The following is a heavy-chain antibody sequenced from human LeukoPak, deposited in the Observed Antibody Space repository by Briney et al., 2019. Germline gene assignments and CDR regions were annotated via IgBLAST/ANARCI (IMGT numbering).Heavy chain of an antibody. Sequence: GGSLRLSCAASGFTFSSFEMKWVRQAPGKGLEWVSYISSGGSTIYYADSVKGRFTISRDNAKNSLYLQMNSLRAEDTAVYYCARDQGGVGYWGQGTLVTVSS. CDR3: ARDQGGVGY. CDR1: GFTFSSFE. D-gene: IGHD3-16*01. V-gene: IGHV3-48*03. J-gene: IGHJ4*02. CDR2: ISSGGSTI.